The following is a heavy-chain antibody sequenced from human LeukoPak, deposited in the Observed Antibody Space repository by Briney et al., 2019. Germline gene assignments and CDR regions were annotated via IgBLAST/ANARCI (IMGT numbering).Heavy chain of an antibody. CDR2: MYHSGTT. CDR3: ARAYYYDSSGYYAYWYFDL. CDR1: GYTINDNYY. J-gene: IGHJ2*01. V-gene: IGHV4-38-2*01. D-gene: IGHD3-22*01. Sequence: PSETLSLTCGVSGYTINDNYYWGWVRQSPGKGLEWIGSMYHSGTTYCNPSLKSRVTISVDTSKNQFSLKLSSVTAADTAVYYCARAYYYDSSGYYAYWYFDLWGRGTLVTVSS.